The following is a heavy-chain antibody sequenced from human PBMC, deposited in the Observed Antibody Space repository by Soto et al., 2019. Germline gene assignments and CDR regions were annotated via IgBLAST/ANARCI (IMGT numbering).Heavy chain of an antibody. CDR3: ARVGYCSSTSCYSRIGYGMDV. CDR2: IKQDGSEK. V-gene: IGHV3-7*03. J-gene: IGHJ6*02. CDR1: GFTFSSYW. D-gene: IGHD2-2*01. Sequence: EVQLVESGGGLVQPGGSLRLSCAASGFTFSSYWMSWVRQAPGKGLEWVANIKQDGSEKYYVDSVKGRFTISRDNAKNSLYLQMNSLRAEDTAVYYCARVGYCSSTSCYSRIGYGMDVRGQGTTVTVSS.